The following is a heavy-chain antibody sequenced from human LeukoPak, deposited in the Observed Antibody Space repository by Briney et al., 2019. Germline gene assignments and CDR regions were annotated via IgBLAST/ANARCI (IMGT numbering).Heavy chain of an antibody. J-gene: IGHJ4*02. CDR1: GFSFSGYW. D-gene: IGHD3-22*01. CDR2: IKQDGSEK. CDR3: AKDPTHFRVWDDYDNTRLNS. Sequence: GGSLRLSCAASGFSFSGYWMSWVRQAPGKGLEWVANIKQDGSEKYYVDSVKGRFTISRDNSKNTVYLQMNSLRAEDTAVYYCAKDPTHFRVWDDYDNTRLNSWGQGTLVTVSS. V-gene: IGHV3-7*01.